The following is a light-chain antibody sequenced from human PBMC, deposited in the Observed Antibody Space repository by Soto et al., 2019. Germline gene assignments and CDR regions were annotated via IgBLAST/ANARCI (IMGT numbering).Light chain of an antibody. CDR2: GAS. V-gene: IGKV3-15*01. Sequence: EIVMTQSPATLSVSPGERATLSCRASQSVSSKLAWYQQKPGQAPRVLVYGASTRATGVPARFSGSGPGTEFTLTISSLQSEDFAVYYCQHYNDWPPTWTCGQGTRVEIK. J-gene: IGKJ1*01. CDR1: QSVSSK. CDR3: QHYNDWPPTWT.